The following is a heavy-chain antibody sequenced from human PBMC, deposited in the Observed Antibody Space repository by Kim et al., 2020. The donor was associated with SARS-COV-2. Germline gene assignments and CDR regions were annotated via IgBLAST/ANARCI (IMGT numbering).Heavy chain of an antibody. V-gene: IGHV4-59*13. CDR3: ASADLRGVIRVYFDY. D-gene: IGHD3-10*01. Sequence: SETLSLTCTVSGGSISSYYWSWIRQPPGKGLEWIGYIYYSGSTNYNPSLKSRVTISVDTSKNQFSLKLSSVTAADTAVYYCASADLRGVIRVYFDYWGQGTLVTVSS. CDR1: GGSISSYY. CDR2: IYYSGST. J-gene: IGHJ4*02.